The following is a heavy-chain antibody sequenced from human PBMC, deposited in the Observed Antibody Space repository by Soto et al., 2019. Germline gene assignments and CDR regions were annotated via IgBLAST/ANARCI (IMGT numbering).Heavy chain of an antibody. CDR2: IGTAGDT. D-gene: IGHD2-15*01. Sequence: EVQLVESGGGLVQPGGSLRLSCAASGFTFSSYDMHWVRQATGKGLEWVSAIGTAGDTYYPGSVKGRFTISRENAKNSLYLQMNSLRAGDTAVYYCARQGYCSGGSCYGVQAFDIWGQGTMVTVSS. CDR1: GFTFSSYD. CDR3: ARQGYCSGGSCYGVQAFDI. V-gene: IGHV3-13*01. J-gene: IGHJ3*02.